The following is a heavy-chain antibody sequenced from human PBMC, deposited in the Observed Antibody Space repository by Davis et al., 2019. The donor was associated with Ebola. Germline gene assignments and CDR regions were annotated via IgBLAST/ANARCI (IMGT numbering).Heavy chain of an antibody. CDR2: ISGSGGST. CDR3: ANPRGNSGYPY. CDR1: RFTFSSYA. D-gene: IGHD5-12*01. V-gene: IGHV3-23*01. J-gene: IGHJ4*02. Sequence: GGSLRLSCAASRFTFSSYAMSWVRQAPGKGLEWVSAISGSGGSTYYADSVKGRFTISRDNSKNTLYLQMNSLRAEDTAVYYCANPRGNSGYPYWGQGTLVTVSS.